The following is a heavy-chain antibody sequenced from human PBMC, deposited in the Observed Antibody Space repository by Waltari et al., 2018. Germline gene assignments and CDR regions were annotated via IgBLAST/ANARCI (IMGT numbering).Heavy chain of an antibody. Sequence: QVQLVQSGAEVKKPGASVKVSCKASGYTFTGYYMHWVRQAPGQGLEWKGWINPRSGGTNDGQKFQGRVTRTRDTSISTAYMELSRLRSDDTAVYYCARQGSYSSGWYHSDAFDIWGQGTMVTVSS. CDR2: INPRSGGT. D-gene: IGHD6-19*01. V-gene: IGHV1-2*02. J-gene: IGHJ3*02. CDR3: ARQGSYSSGWYHSDAFDI. CDR1: GYTFTGYY.